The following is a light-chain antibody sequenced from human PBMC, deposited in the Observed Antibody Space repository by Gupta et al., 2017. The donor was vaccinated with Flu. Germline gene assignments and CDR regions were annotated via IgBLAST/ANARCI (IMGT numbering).Light chain of an antibody. CDR1: QSIATN. Sequence: PSSLSASIGDRGTITCRASQSIATNLNWQQQKPGKAPNLLINSGSSRQSGVPSRFSSSGSGTDVTLTIDGRQPEDVATDYCQQRDSTPHTFGGGTKVEIK. CDR3: QQRDSTPHT. V-gene: IGKV1-39*01. CDR2: SGS. J-gene: IGKJ4*01.